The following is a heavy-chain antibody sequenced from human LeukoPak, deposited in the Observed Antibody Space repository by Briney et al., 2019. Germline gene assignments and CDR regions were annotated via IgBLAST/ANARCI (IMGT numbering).Heavy chain of an antibody. CDR3: ATTGGYWTGIFDR. J-gene: IGHJ4*02. V-gene: IGHV3-53*01. D-gene: IGHD2-8*02. CDR2: IHGDGRT. Sequence: GGSLRLSCAASGFTVTTNYMTWVRQAPGKGLEWVSGIHGDGRTYYADSVKGRFTISRDSSKNTLSLQMNSLRAEGTAVYYCATTGGYWTGIFDRWGQGTLVTVSS. CDR1: GFTVTTNY.